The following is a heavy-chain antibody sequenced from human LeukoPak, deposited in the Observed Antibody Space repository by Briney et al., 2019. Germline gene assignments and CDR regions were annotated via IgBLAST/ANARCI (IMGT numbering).Heavy chain of an antibody. Sequence: QSGGSLRLSCAASGFTFSSYAMSWVRQAPGKGLEWVSSISHSGGGTYYADSVKGRFTISRDNSKNTLYLQMNSLRAEDTAVYYCAKASSPSDSSGWARWFDPWGQGTLVTVSS. CDR3: AKASSPSDSSGWARWFDP. V-gene: IGHV3-23*01. CDR2: ISHSGGGT. D-gene: IGHD6-19*01. CDR1: GFTFSSYA. J-gene: IGHJ5*02.